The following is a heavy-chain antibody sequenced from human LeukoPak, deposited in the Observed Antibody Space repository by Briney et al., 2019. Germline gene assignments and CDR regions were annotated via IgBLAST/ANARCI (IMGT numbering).Heavy chain of an antibody. CDR3: ARTRYCSGISCFYAN. Sequence: GGSLRLSCGASGFTFSMYAMTWVRQAPGKGLEWVSAINSGGNSTYYADSVKGRFTISRDNSKNTLYLQMSSLKAEDTAVYYCARTRYCSGISCFYANWGQGTLVTVSS. J-gene: IGHJ4*02. CDR1: GFTFSMYA. D-gene: IGHD2-2*01. V-gene: IGHV3-23*01. CDR2: INSGGNST.